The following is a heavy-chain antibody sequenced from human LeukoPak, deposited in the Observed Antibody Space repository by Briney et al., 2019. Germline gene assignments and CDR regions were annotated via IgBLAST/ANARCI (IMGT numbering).Heavy chain of an antibody. D-gene: IGHD4-17*01. CDR1: GFTFSSYA. CDR3: ARAAYGGHAFDT. V-gene: IGHV3-30*04. CDR2: ISYDGSNK. J-gene: IGHJ3*02. Sequence: PGGSLRLSCAASGFTFSSYAMHWVRQAPGKGLEWVAVISYDGSNKYYADSVKGRFTISRDNSKNTLYLQMNSLRAEDTAVYYCARAAYGGHAFDTWGQGTMVTVSS.